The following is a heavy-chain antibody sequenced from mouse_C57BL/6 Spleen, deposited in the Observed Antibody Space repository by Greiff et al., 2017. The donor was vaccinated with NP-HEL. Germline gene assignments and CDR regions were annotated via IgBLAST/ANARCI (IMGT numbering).Heavy chain of an antibody. CDR1: GYTFTSYW. CDR2: IDPSDSYT. V-gene: IGHV1-59*01. CDR3: ARGGALDY. J-gene: IGHJ2*01. Sequence: QVQLQQSGAELVRPGTSVKSSCKASGYTFTSYWMHWVKQRPGQGLEWIGVIDPSDSYTNYNQKFKGKATLTVDTSSSTAYMQLSSLTSEDSAVYYCARGGALDYWGQGTTLTVSS.